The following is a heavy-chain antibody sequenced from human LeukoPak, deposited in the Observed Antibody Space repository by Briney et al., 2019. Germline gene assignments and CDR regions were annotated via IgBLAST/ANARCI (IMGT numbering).Heavy chain of an antibody. V-gene: IGHV4-34*01. CDR1: GGSFSGYY. CDR2: INHSGST. D-gene: IGHD3-22*01. CDR3: ARGGHYYDSSGYYRLGY. Sequence: SETLSLTCAVYGGSFSGYYWSWIRQPPGKGLEWIGEINHSGSTNYNPSLKSRVTISVDTSKNQFSPKLSSVTAADTAVYYCARGGHYYDSSGYYRLGYWGQGTLVTVSS. J-gene: IGHJ4*02.